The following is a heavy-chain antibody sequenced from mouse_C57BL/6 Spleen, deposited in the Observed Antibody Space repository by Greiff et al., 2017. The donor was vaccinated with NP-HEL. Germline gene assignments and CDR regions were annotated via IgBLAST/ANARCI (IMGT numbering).Heavy chain of an antibody. V-gene: IGHV1-55*01. Sequence: VQLQQPGAELVKPGASVKMSCKASGYTFTSYWITWVKQRPGQGLEWIGDIYPGSGSTNYNEKFKSKATLTVDTSSSTAYMQLSSLTSEDSAVYYCARRPNYYGSSYDYAMDYWGQGTSVTVSS. J-gene: IGHJ4*01. CDR2: IYPGSGST. CDR3: ARRPNYYGSSYDYAMDY. D-gene: IGHD1-1*01. CDR1: GYTFTSYW.